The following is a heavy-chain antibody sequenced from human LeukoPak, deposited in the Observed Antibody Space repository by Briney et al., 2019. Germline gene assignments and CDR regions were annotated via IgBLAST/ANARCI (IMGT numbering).Heavy chain of an antibody. D-gene: IGHD3-22*01. Sequence: GESLKISCKGSGSSFTSYWIGWVRQMPGKGLEWMGIIYPGDSDTRYSPSFQGQVTISADKSISTAYLQWSSLKASDTAMYYTARRGSRGYYFLFREDNWFNPWGQGTLVTVSS. CDR1: GSSFTSYW. V-gene: IGHV5-51*01. CDR2: IYPGDSDT. CDR3: ARRGSRGYYFLFREDNWFNP. J-gene: IGHJ5*02.